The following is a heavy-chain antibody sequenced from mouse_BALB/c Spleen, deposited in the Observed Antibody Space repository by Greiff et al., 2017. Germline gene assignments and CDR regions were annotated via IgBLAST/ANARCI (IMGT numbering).Heavy chain of an antibody. Sequence: EVQRVESGGGLVQPGGSRKLSCAASGFTFSSFGMHWVRQAPEKGLEWVAYISSGSSTIYYADTVKGRFTISRDNPKNTLFLQMTSLRSEDTAMYYCARQGNYGSTYWYFDVWGAGTTVTVSS. J-gene: IGHJ1*01. CDR1: GFTFSSFG. CDR2: ISSGSSTI. D-gene: IGHD1-1*01. V-gene: IGHV5-17*02. CDR3: ARQGNYGSTYWYFDV.